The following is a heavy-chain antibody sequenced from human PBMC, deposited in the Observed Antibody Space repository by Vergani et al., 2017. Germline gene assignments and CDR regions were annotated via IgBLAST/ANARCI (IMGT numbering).Heavy chain of an antibody. CDR3: ARLYCSGGSCYQMGSYYYYGMDV. CDR1: GYSFTSYW. CDR2: IYPGDSDI. Sequence: EVQLVESGGGLVKPGESLKISCKGSGYSFTSYWIGWVRQMPGKGLEWLGIIYPGDSDIRYSPSFQGQGTISADKSISTAYLQWRSLKTSDTAMYDCARLYCSGGSCYQMGSYYYYGMDVWGQGTTVTVSS. V-gene: IGHV5-51*01. J-gene: IGHJ6*02. D-gene: IGHD2-15*01.